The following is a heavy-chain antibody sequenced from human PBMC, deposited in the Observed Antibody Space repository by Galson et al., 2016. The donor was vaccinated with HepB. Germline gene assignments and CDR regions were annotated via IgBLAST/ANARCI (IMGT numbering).Heavy chain of an antibody. D-gene: IGHD2-8*01. J-gene: IGHJ4*02. CDR1: GFSVRSNY. V-gene: IGHV3-53*01. CDR2: IYSGGSI. CDR3: ARGYTSGVPFW. Sequence: SLRLSCAVSGFSVRSNYMSWVRQAPGKGLEWVSIIYSGGSIQDAESVKGRFTISRDESKHTLFLQMNNLRSEDTAVYYCARGYTSGVPFWWGQGTLVTVSS.